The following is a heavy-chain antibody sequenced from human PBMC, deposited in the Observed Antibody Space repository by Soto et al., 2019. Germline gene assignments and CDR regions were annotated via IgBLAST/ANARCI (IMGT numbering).Heavy chain of an antibody. J-gene: IGHJ6*02. CDR3: ARRYCSGGSCYSGQYYSYYGTDV. CDR1: GYTFTNYG. CDR2: INAGNGNT. D-gene: IGHD2-15*01. V-gene: IGHV1-3*01. Sequence: ASVKVSCKASGYTFTNYGINWVRQAPGQGLEWMGWINAGNGNTKYSQKFQGRVTITRDTSASTAYMELRSLRSEDTAVFYCARRYCSGGSCYSGQYYSYYGTDVLGQGTTVTVSS.